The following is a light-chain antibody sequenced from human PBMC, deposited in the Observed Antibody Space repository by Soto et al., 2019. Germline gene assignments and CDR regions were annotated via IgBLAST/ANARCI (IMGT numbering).Light chain of an antibody. J-gene: IGLJ3*02. V-gene: IGLV2-8*01. CDR1: SSDVGAYKY. CDR3: TSYVGSNIWV. CDR2: EVS. Sequence: QSALTQPPSASGSPGQSVTISCTGTSSDVGAYKYVSWYQQYPGKAPKVMIYEVSKRPSGVPDRFSGSKSGNTASLTVSGLQAEDEADYYCTSYVGSNIWVFGGGTKQIVL.